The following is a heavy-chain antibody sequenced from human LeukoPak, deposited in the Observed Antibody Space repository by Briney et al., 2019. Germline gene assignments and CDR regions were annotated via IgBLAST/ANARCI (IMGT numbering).Heavy chain of an antibody. CDR1: GGSISSSSYY. J-gene: IGHJ3*02. CDR3: AREGITMIVVDRDAFDI. V-gene: IGHV4-39*07. CDR2: IYYSGST. Sequence: PSETLSLTCTVSGGSISSSSYYWGWIRQPPGKGLEWIGSIYYSGSTYYNPSLKSRVTISVDTSKNQFSLKLSSVTAADTAVYYCAREGITMIVVDRDAFDIWGQGTMVTVSS. D-gene: IGHD3-22*01.